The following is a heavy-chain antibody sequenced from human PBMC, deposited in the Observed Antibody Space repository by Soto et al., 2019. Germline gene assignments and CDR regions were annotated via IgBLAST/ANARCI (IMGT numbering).Heavy chain of an antibody. Sequence: EVQLLESGGDLVQPGGSLRLSCAASGFNVGAFAVNWVRQAPGKGLEWVSGISVSDAFIYYADSVRGRFSISSDASENILYLQKNSLRVDDTALSYCTRETVAGITGLDYWGPGTLVTVSS. V-gene: IGHV3-23*01. D-gene: IGHD1-20*01. CDR2: ISVSDAFI. CDR3: TRETVAGITGLDY. CDR1: GFNVGAFA. J-gene: IGHJ4*02.